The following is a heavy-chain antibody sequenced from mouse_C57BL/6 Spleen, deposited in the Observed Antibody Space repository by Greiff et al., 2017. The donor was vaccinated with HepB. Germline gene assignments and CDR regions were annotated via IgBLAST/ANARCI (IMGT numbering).Heavy chain of an antibody. CDR3: ARGYYDYDGGFAY. J-gene: IGHJ3*01. V-gene: IGHV5-17*01. Sequence: EVKLVESGGGLVKPGGSLKLSCAASGFTFSDYGMHWVRQAPEKGLEWVAYISSGSSTIYYADTVKGRFTISRDNAKNTLFLQMTSLRSEDTAMYYCARGYYDYDGGFAYWGQGTLVTVSA. D-gene: IGHD2-4*01. CDR2: ISSGSSTI. CDR1: GFTFSDYG.